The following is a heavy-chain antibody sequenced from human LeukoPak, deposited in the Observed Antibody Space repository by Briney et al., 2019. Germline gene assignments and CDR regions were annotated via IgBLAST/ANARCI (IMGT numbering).Heavy chain of an antibody. D-gene: IGHD6-13*01. CDR3: AKAGAGYSSSWYFDY. Sequence: GGSLRLSCAASGVTFSSYAMHWVRQAPGKGLEWGAVISYDGSNKYYADSVKGRFTISRDNSKNTLYLQMNSLRAEDTAVYYCAKAGAGYSSSWYFDYWGQGTLVTVSX. CDR2: ISYDGSNK. J-gene: IGHJ4*02. V-gene: IGHV3-30*04. CDR1: GVTFSSYA.